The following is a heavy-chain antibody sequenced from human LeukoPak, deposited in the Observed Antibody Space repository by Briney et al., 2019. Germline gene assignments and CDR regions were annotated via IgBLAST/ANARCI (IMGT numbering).Heavy chain of an antibody. V-gene: IGHV4-30-2*01. CDR1: GGSISSGGYY. J-gene: IGHJ4*02. CDR3: ARAPIAVAGPFDY. CDR2: IYHSGST. Sequence: PSETLSLTCTVSGGSISSGGYYWSWIRQPPGKGLEWIGYIYHSGSTYYNPSLKSRVTISVDRSKNQFSLKLSSVTAADTAVYYCARAPIAVAGPFDYWGQGTLVTVSS. D-gene: IGHD6-19*01.